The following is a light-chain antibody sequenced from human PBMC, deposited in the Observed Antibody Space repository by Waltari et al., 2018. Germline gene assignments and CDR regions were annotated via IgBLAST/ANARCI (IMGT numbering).Light chain of an antibody. CDR3: ASHTSRGTWV. CDR2: EGN. J-gene: IGLJ3*02. V-gene: IGLV2-14*01. CDR1: SGHLGFSTF. Sequence: QSALTQPASVSGSPGPSIPISRTGTSGHLGFSTFLSWYQPFPGKVPIVLISEGNIRPSGVSNRFSASKSGNTASLTISGLQSEDEADYYCASHTSRGTWVFGGGTKVTVL.